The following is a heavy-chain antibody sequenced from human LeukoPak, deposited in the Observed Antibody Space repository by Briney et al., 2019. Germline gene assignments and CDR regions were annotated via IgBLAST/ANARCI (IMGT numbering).Heavy chain of an antibody. CDR2: MNPNSGNT. Sequence: ASVKVSCKASGYTFTSYDINWVRQATGQGLEWMGWMNPNSGNTGYAQKFQGRVTMTRNTSISTAYMELSSLRSEDTAVYYRARGQDIVVVPAASNYYYYYGMDVWGQGTTVTVSS. J-gene: IGHJ6*02. CDR3: ARGQDIVVVPAASNYYYYYGMDV. V-gene: IGHV1-8*01. D-gene: IGHD2-2*01. CDR1: GYTFTSYD.